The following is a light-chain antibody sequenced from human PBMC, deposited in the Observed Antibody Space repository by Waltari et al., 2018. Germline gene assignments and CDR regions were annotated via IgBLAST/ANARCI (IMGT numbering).Light chain of an antibody. V-gene: IGKV4-1*01. CDR3: QQYYSTPLT. CDR2: RAS. Sequence: DIVMTQSPDSLAVSLGARATINCKSSQSVFYSSNHQNYLAWYQHQPGHPPKLLTYRASTRESGVPDRFSGSGSGTEFTLTISSLQAEDVAVYYCQQYYSTPLTFGGGTKVEIK. J-gene: IGKJ4*01. CDR1: QSVFYSSNHQNY.